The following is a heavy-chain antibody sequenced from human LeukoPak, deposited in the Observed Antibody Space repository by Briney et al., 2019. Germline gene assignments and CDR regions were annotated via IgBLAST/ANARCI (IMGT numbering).Heavy chain of an antibody. D-gene: IGHD6-13*01. CDR3: ARATRYSSSWLISKPYYGMDV. CDR2: INTNTGNP. Sequence: ASVKVSCKASGYTFPSYAMNWVRQAPGQGLEWMGWINTNTGNPTYAQGFTGRFVFSLDTSVSTAYLQISSLKAEDTAVYYCARATRYSSSWLISKPYYGMDVWGQGTTVTVSS. CDR1: GYTFPSYA. V-gene: IGHV7-4-1*02. J-gene: IGHJ6*02.